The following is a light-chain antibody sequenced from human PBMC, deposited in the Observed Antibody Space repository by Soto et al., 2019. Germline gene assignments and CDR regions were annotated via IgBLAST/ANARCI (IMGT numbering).Light chain of an antibody. CDR3: QQYSVSPLT. CDR2: GTS. V-gene: IGKV3-15*01. CDR1: QNISRS. Sequence: EIVMTQSPVTLSVSPGERATLSCRASQNISRSLAWYQQKPGQGPSLLIYGTSTRAGGVPARFSGGGSGTEFTLTITSLQSEDFAVYYCQQYSVSPLTFGQGTKVDNK. J-gene: IGKJ1*01.